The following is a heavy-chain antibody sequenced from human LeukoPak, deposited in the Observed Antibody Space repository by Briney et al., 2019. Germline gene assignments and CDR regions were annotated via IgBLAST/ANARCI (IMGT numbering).Heavy chain of an antibody. CDR3: AKVASNWELLWFGDY. D-gene: IGHD1-26*01. J-gene: IGHJ4*02. CDR1: GFTFSSYA. CDR2: ISGSGGST. V-gene: IGHV3-23*01. Sequence: GGSLRLSCAASGFTFSSYAMGWVRQAPGKGLEWVSAISGSGGSTYYADSVKGRLTISRDNSKNTLYLQMNSLRAEDTAVYYCAKVASNWELLWFGDYWGQGTLVTVSS.